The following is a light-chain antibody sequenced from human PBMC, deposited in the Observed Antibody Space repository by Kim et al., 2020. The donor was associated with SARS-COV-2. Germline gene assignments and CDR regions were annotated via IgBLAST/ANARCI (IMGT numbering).Light chain of an antibody. J-gene: IGLJ2*01. V-gene: IGLV3-1*01. Sequence: SYELTQPPSVSVSPGQTASITCSGDKLGDKYACWYQQKPGQSPVLVIYQDSKRPSGIPERFSGSNSGNTATLPISGPQAMDEAEYYCQAWDSSSVVFGGG. CDR1: KLGDKY. CDR2: QDS. CDR3: QAWDSSSVV.